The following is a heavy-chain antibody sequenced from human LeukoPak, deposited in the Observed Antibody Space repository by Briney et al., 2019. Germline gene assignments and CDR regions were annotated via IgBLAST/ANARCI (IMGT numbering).Heavy chain of an antibody. D-gene: IGHD4-23*01. J-gene: IGHJ6*02. CDR3: ARGTRAVVTKAGARDYYYGMDV. V-gene: IGHV1-8*01. Sequence: GSVKVSCKASGYTFTSYDINWVRQATGQGLEWMGWMNPNSGNTGYAQKFQGRVTMTRNTSISTAYMELSSLRSEDTAVYYCARGTRAVVTKAGARDYYYGMDVWGQGTTVTVSS. CDR2: MNPNSGNT. CDR1: GYTFTSYD.